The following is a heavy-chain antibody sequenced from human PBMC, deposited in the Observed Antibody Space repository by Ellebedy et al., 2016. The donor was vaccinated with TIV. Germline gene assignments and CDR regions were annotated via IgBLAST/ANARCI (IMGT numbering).Heavy chain of an antibody. CDR1: GFIFSNYD. CDR2: TKFDGSKT. V-gene: IGHV3-33*03. J-gene: IGHJ4*02. D-gene: IGHD2-21*02. CDR3: TSYCGGDCYWGGY. Sequence: PGGSLRLSCEAYGFIFSNYDMHWLRQAPGQGLEWVALTKFDGSKTNYADSMKGRFTISRDNAKNKLYLQMNSLRAEDTAVYDCTSYCGGDCYWGGYWGQGTLLTVSS.